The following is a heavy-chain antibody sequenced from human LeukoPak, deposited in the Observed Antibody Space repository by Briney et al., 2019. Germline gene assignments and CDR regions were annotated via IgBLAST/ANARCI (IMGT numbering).Heavy chain of an antibody. CDR2: INPNSGGT. D-gene: IGHD6-19*01. V-gene: IGHV1-2*02. Sequence: ASVKVSCKASRYTFTGYYMHWVRQAPGQGLEWMGWINPNSGGTNYAQKFQGRVTMTRDTSISTAYMELSGLRSDDTAIYYCAREAVAGTTNFDYWGQGTLVTVSS. J-gene: IGHJ4*02. CDR3: AREAVAGTTNFDY. CDR1: RYTFTGYY.